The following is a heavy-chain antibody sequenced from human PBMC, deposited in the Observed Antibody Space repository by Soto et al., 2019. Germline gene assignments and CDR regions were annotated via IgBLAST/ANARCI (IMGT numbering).Heavy chain of an antibody. CDR3: AKDKALYEDGDGPFDS. Sequence: EVHLVESGGGLVQPGRSLRLSCAAAGFTFDDYAMHWVRQGPGKGLEWVAAIGWNSHSIDYADSVKGRFTISRDNAQNSLFLDMNSLRVEDTACYFFAKDKALYEDGDGPFDSWGQGALVSVSS. V-gene: IGHV3-9*01. CDR1: GFTFDDYA. CDR2: IGWNSHSI. J-gene: IGHJ5*01. D-gene: IGHD2-21*02.